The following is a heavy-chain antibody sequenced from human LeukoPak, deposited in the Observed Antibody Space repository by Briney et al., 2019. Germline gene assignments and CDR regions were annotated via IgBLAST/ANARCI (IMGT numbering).Heavy chain of an antibody. CDR1: GLTFSNYW. CDR2: IKQDGSEK. V-gene: IGHV3-7*01. CDR3: ARGYYYGSA. J-gene: IGHJ5*02. Sequence: GGSLRLSCAASGLTFSNYWMSWVRQAPGKGLEWVANIKQDGSEKYYVDSVKGRFTISRDNAKNSLYLQMNSLRAEDTAVYYCARGYYYGSAWGQGTLVTVSS. D-gene: IGHD3-10*01.